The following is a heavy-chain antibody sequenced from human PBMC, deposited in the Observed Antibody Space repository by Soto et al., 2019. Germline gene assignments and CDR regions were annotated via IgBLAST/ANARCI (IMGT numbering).Heavy chain of an antibody. CDR1: GFTFSSYW. V-gene: IGHV3-74*01. J-gene: IGHJ5*02. D-gene: IGHD2-2*01. CDR3: ARVLTVSLNWFDP. CDR2: SNSDGSRT. Sequence: EVQRVESGGGLVQPGESLRLSCAASGFTFSSYWLHWVRQAPGKGLVLVSRSNSDGSRTNYANSVKGRFTVSRENAKNTPDLQMNSLKAEDTAVYYCARVLTVSLNWFDPWGQGTLVTVSS.